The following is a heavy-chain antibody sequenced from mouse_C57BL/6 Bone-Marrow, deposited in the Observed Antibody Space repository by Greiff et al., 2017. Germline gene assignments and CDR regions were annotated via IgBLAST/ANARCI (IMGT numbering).Heavy chain of an antibody. D-gene: IGHD1-1*01. CDR2: IDPSDSYT. CDR3: ASVTTVYAMDY. CDR1: GYTFTSYW. Sequence: VQLQQPGAELVKPGASVKLSCKASGYTFTSYWMQWVKQRPGQGLEWIGEIDPSDSYTNYNQKFKGKATLTVDTSSSTAYMQLSSLTSEDSAVYYCASVTTVYAMDYWGQGTSVTVSS. V-gene: IGHV1-50*01. J-gene: IGHJ4*01.